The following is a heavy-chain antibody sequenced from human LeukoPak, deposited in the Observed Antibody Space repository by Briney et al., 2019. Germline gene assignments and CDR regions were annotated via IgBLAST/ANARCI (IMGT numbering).Heavy chain of an antibody. CDR3: ARSARVFDS. D-gene: IGHD3-10*01. CDR2: IYINGDT. V-gene: IGHV4-4*09. Sequence: SGTLSLTCTVSGASISSHYWSWIRQAPGKGLECIGYIYINGDTNYNPSLKSRATLSLDTSKNQFSLRLTSVTAADTAVYYCARSARVFDSWGPGTLVTVSS. J-gene: IGHJ4*02. CDR1: GASISSHY.